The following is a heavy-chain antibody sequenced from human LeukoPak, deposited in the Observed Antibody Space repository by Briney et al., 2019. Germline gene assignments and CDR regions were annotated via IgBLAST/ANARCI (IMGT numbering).Heavy chain of an antibody. CDR3: ARDQYYYDSSGYYFFDY. J-gene: IGHJ4*02. D-gene: IGHD3-22*01. V-gene: IGHV4-4*07. CDR1: GVSISSYY. Sequence: SETLSLTCTVSGVSISSYYWSWIRQPAGKGLEWIGRIFTSRSTNDNPSLKSRVTMSVDTSKNQFSLKLSSVTAADTAVYYCARDQYYYDSSGYYFFDYWGQGTLVTVSS. CDR2: IFTSRST.